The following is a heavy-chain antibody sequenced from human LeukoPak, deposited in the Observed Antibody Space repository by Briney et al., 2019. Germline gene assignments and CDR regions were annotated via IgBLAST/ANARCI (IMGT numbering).Heavy chain of an antibody. CDR3: AKDGYYDFWSGQGYFDY. J-gene: IGHJ4*02. V-gene: IGHV3-23*01. CDR2: ISGSGGST. CDR1: GFTFSSYA. Sequence: GGSLRLSCAASGFTFSSYAMSWVRQAPGKGLEWVSAISGSGGSTYYADSVKGRFTITRDNSKNTLYLQMNSLRAEDTAVYYCAKDGYYDFWSGQGYFDYWGQGTLVTVSS. D-gene: IGHD3-3*01.